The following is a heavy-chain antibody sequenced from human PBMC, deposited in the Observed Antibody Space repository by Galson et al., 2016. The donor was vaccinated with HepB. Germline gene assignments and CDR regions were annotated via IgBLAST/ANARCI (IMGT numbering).Heavy chain of an antibody. CDR1: GFTFRDYG. CDR2: ITSGGTFT. V-gene: IGHV3-21*01. D-gene: IGHD3-9*01. Sequence: SLRLSCAASGFTFRDYGMIWVRQAPGKGLEWVSSITSGGTFTYYADSVKDRFTVSRDNAKNSLFLQMNRLRTEDTAVYYCAKVIYYDILSALDHWGQGTPLTVSS. CDR3: AKVIYYDILSALDH. J-gene: IGHJ4*02.